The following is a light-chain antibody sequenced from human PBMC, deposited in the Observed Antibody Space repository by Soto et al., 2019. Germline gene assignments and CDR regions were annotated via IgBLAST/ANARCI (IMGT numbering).Light chain of an antibody. CDR2: AAS. CDR3: QQSYSTPYT. Sequence: DIQMTQSPSSLSASVGDRVTITCRASQSISSYLNWFQQKPGKAPKLLIHAASSLQSGVPSRFSAGGSGTDFTLTISSLQPEDFATYYCQQSYSTPYTFGQGTKLEIK. J-gene: IGKJ2*01. V-gene: IGKV1-39*01. CDR1: QSISSY.